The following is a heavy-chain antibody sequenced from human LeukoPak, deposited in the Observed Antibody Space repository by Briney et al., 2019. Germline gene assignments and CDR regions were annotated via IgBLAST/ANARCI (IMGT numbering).Heavy chain of an antibody. CDR3: AKFASWEQWLVPTSEFDY. D-gene: IGHD6-19*01. CDR2: ISGSGGST. V-gene: IGHV3-23*01. J-gene: IGHJ4*02. Sequence: GGSLRLSCAASGFTFSSYAMSWVRQAPGKGLEWVSAISGSGGSTYYADSVKGRFTISRDNSKNTLYLQMNSLRAEDTAVYYCAKFASWEQWLVPTSEFDYWGQGTLVTVSS. CDR1: GFTFSSYA.